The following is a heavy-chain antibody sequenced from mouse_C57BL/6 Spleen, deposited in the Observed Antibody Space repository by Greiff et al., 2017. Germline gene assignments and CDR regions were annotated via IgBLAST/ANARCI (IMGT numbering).Heavy chain of an antibody. J-gene: IGHJ3*01. Sequence: VQLQQSGPELVKPGASVKIPCKASGYTFTDYNMDWVKQSHGKSLEWIGDINPNNGGTIYNQKFKGKATLTVDKSSSTAYMELRSLTSEDTAVYYCAREIGDYYGRGFAYWGQGTLVTVSA. V-gene: IGHV1-18*01. D-gene: IGHD1-1*01. CDR3: AREIGDYYGRGFAY. CDR1: GYTFTDYN. CDR2: INPNNGGT.